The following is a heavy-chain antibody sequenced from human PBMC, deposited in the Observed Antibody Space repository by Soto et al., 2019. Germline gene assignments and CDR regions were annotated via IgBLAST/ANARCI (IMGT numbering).Heavy chain of an antibody. D-gene: IGHD4-4*01. CDR3: AKVLYSNYYYYYYMDV. J-gene: IGHJ6*03. Sequence: PGGSLRLSCAASGFTFSSYAMSCVRQAPGKGLEWVSAISGSGGSTYYADSVKGRFTISRDNSKNTLYLQMNSLRAEDTAVYYCAKVLYSNYYYYYYMDVWGKGTTVTVSS. V-gene: IGHV3-23*01. CDR1: GFTFSSYA. CDR2: ISGSGGST.